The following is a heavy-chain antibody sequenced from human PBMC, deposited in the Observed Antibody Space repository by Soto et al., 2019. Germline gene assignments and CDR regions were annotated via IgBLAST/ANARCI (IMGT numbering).Heavy chain of an antibody. D-gene: IGHD2-8*01. CDR1: GVTFNNKA. CDR2: IIPIYGTT. Sequence: QVQLVQSGTEVKKPGSSVRVSCRASGVTFNNKAINWVRQAPGRGPEWMGGIIPIYGTTKYAQKFQGRVTLTADKSTSTVYMELTRLTSDDTAIYYCARGDSTDCSNGVCSFFYNHDMDVWGQGTTVTVSS. J-gene: IGHJ6*02. V-gene: IGHV1-69*06. CDR3: ARGDSTDCSNGVCSFFYNHDMDV.